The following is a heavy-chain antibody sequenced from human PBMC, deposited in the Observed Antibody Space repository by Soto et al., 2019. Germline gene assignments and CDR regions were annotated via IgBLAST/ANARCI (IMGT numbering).Heavy chain of an antibody. D-gene: IGHD3-3*01. CDR2: INPNTGDT. J-gene: IGHJ4*02. CDR1: GYTFTAYY. V-gene: IGHV1-2*02. Sequence: ASVKVSCKASGYTFTAYYMHWVRQTPGQGLEWMGWINPNTGDTVYAQKFQGRVTLTRDTPITTVYMEMRRLRSADTAVYYCARVSHGSEWTLDYWGQGTLVAVSS. CDR3: ARVSHGSEWTLDY.